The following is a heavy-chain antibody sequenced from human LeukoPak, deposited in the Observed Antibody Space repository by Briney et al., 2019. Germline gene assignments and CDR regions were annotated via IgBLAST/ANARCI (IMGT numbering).Heavy chain of an antibody. D-gene: IGHD3-22*01. CDR2: ISAYNGNT. CDR1: GYTFTSYG. V-gene: IGHV1-18*01. Sequence: ASVKVSCKASGYTFTSYGISWVRQAPGQGLEWMGWISAYNGNTNYAQKLQGRVPMTTDTSTSTAYMELRSLRSDDTAVYYCARDYYDSSGYYPDYWGQGTLVTVSS. CDR3: ARDYYDSSGYYPDY. J-gene: IGHJ4*02.